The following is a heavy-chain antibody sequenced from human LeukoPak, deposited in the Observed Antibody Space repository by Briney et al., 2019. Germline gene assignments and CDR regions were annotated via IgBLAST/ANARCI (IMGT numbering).Heavy chain of an antibody. V-gene: IGHV1-46*01. CDR1: GYTFTSYY. CDR2: LNPSGGST. CDR3: ARDAEGIAVAGKQGDFDY. J-gene: IGHJ4*02. D-gene: IGHD6-19*01. Sequence: GASVKVSFKASGYTFTSYYMHWVRQAPGQGLEWMGILNPSGGSTSYAQKFQGRVTMTRDTSTSTVYMELSSLRSEDTAVYYCARDAEGIAVAGKQGDFDYWGQGTLVTVSS.